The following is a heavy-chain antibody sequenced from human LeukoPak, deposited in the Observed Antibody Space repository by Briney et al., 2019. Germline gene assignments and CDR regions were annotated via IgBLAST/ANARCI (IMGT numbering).Heavy chain of an antibody. CDR3: TRDEGTTLVFDY. CDR1: SDSISTYY. D-gene: IGHD1-1*01. J-gene: IGHJ4*02. V-gene: IGHV4-38-2*02. CDR2: IYQSGST. Sequence: SETLSLTCTVSSDSISTYYWSWIRLPPGKGLEWIASIYQSGSTYYNPYLKSRVTISVDTSKNQFSLKLSSVTAADTAVFYCTRDEGTTLVFDYWGQGTLVTVSS.